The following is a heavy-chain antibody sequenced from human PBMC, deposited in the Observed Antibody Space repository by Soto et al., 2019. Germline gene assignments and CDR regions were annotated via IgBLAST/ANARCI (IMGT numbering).Heavy chain of an antibody. CDR3: ASAWGPSYYYGMDV. Sequence: QVQLEQSGAEVKKPGSSVKVSCKASGGTFSNSAISWVRQAPGQGLEWMGGIMPIFRTPDYAQKFQGRVAITADASTSTAYMELSSLRSEDTAVYYCASAWGPSYYYGMDVWGQGTTVTVSS. V-gene: IGHV1-69*12. D-gene: IGHD3-16*01. CDR2: IMPIFRTP. J-gene: IGHJ6*02. CDR1: GGTFSNSA.